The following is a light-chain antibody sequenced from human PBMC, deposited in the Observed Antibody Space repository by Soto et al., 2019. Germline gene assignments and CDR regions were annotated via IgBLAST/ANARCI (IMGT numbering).Light chain of an antibody. CDR2: DAS. Sequence: DIQMTQSPSTLSASVGDRVTITCRASQSISSWLAWYQQKPGKAPKLLIYDASSLESGVPSRFSGSGSGTEFTLTISSLQPDDFATYYCQQYNSYSPGLTLGGGTKVEIK. J-gene: IGKJ4*01. CDR3: QQYNSYSPGLT. CDR1: QSISSW. V-gene: IGKV1-5*01.